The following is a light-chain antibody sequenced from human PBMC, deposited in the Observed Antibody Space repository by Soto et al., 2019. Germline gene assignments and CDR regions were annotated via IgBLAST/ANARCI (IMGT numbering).Light chain of an antibody. CDR2: AAS. V-gene: IGKV1-39*01. CDR3: QQRYSVPFT. J-gene: IGKJ5*01. Sequence: GDRVTISCRASLSVRNYLSWYQWKPGKAPSLLIYAASSLHSWVPSRFSGSASGADFTLTINNLHSEYFATYYCQQRYSVPFTFGQGTRLQLK. CDR1: LSVRNY.